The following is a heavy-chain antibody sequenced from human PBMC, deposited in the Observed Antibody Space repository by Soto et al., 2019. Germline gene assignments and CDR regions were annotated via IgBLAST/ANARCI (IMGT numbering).Heavy chain of an antibody. CDR1: SVSNAW. Sequence: SVSNAWMNWVRQAPGKGLEWVGRIKSKTDGGTTDYAAPVKGRFTISRDDTKNTLYLQMNSLKTEDTAVYYCTTFPYYDYVWGSYTAFDIWGQGTMVTVSS. CDR3: TTFPYYDYVWGSYTAFDI. D-gene: IGHD3-16*01. CDR2: IKSKTDGGTT. V-gene: IGHV3-15*07. J-gene: IGHJ3*02.